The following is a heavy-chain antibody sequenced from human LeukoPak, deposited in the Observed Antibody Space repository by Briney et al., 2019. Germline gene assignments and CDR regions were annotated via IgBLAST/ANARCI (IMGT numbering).Heavy chain of an antibody. Sequence: PGGSLRLSCASSGFTHSSYGMHWVRQAPGKGLEGVAVIWYVGCSILSAVSVKARFTITRDNSKNTLSLQMSSLRAEDAAGDYCARIRDGHNWNFDLWGRGALVTVSS. CDR1: GFTHSSYG. CDR3: ARIRDGHNWNFDL. CDR2: IWYVGCSI. V-gene: IGHV3-33*01. D-gene: IGHD5-24*01. J-gene: IGHJ2*01.